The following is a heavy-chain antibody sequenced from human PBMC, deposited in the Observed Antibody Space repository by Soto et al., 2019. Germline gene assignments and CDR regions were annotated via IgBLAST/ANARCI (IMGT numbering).Heavy chain of an antibody. J-gene: IGHJ4*02. V-gene: IGHV3-30*18. CDR2: ISYEGSKT. CDR3: AKPGDRYFDSSGYYVYYFDY. D-gene: IGHD3-22*01. CDR1: GFTFSDYD. Sequence: GGSLRLSCAASGFTFSDYDMHWVRQAPGKGLERVALISYEGSKTFYVDSVKGRFTISRDNSKNTLYLQMDSLRAEDTAVYYCAKPGDRYFDSSGYYVYYFDYWGQGTLVTVSS.